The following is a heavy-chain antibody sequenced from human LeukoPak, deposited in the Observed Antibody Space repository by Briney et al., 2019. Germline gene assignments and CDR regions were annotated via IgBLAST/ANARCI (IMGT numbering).Heavy chain of an antibody. CDR2: INHSGST. J-gene: IGHJ6*03. Sequence: SETLSLTCAVYGGSFSGYYWSWIRQPPGKGLEWIGEINHSGSTNYNPSLKSRVTISVDTSKNQFSLKLSSVTAADTAVYYCASSYGGNSRTRYYYYYYYMDVWGKGTTVTVSS. CDR3: ASSYGGNSRTRYYYYYYYMDV. V-gene: IGHV4-34*01. CDR1: GGSFSGYY. D-gene: IGHD4-23*01.